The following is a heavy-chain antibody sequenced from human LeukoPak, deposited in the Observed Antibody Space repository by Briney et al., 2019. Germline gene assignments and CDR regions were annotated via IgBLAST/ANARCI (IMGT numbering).Heavy chain of an antibody. V-gene: IGHV4-59*01. CDR1: GGSISSYY. D-gene: IGHD3-9*01. CDR3: ARGILTGYYKSTFDY. Sequence: SETLSLTCTVSGGSISSYYWSWIRQPPGKGLEWIGYIYYSGSTNYNPSLKSRVTISVDTSKNQFSLKLSSVTAADTAVYYCARGILTGYYKSTFDYWGQGTLVTVSS. J-gene: IGHJ4*02. CDR2: IYYSGST.